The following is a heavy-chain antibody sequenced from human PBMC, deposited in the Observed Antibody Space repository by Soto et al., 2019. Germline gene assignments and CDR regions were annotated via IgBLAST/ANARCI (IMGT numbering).Heavy chain of an antibody. CDR1: GGSFSGYY. J-gene: IGHJ6*02. Sequence: QVQLQQWGAGLLKPSETLSLTCAVYGGSFSGYYWSWIRQPPGKGLEWIGEINHSGSTNYNPSLKSLVTISVDTSKNQYSLKLSSVTAADTAVYYCARLNGVEGYCSGGSCYPYYYYYGMDVWGQGTTVTVSS. CDR3: ARLNGVEGYCSGGSCYPYYYYYGMDV. CDR2: INHSGST. D-gene: IGHD2-15*01. V-gene: IGHV4-34*01.